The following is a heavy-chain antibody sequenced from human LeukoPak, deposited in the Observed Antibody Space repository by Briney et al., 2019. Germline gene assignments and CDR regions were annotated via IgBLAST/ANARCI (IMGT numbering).Heavy chain of an antibody. V-gene: IGHV4-39*01. CDR3: ARHVSVAGTNFFDY. CDR2: VYYTGTT. J-gene: IGHJ4*02. CDR1: GGSISSRNYY. Sequence: SETLSLTCTVSGGSISSRNYYWGWIRQPPGKGLEWIGGVYYTGTTYSNPSLKSRVTISVDTSKNQFSLRLSSVTAADTAVYYCARHVSVAGTNFFDYWGQGTLVTVSS. D-gene: IGHD6-19*01.